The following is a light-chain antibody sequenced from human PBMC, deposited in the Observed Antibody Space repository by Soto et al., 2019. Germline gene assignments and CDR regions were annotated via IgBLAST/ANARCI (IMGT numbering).Light chain of an antibody. CDR1: QSVSSTY. CDR3: QQYCSTPPFT. Sequence: EIVLTQSPGTLSLSPGERATLSCRASQSVSSTYIAWYQQNPGQAPRLLIYGASSRSTGIPDRFSGSGSGTEFTLTISSLEHEDFAVYFCQQYCSTPPFTFGQGTKVEIK. V-gene: IGKV3-20*01. CDR2: GAS. J-gene: IGKJ2*01.